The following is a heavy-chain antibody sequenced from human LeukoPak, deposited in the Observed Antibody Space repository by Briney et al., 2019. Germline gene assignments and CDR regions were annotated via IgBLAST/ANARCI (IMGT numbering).Heavy chain of an antibody. V-gene: IGHV4-30-4*01. Sequence: SETLSLTCTVSGGSISSGDYYWSWIRQPPGKGLEWIGYIYYSGSTYYNPSLKSRVTISVDTSKNQFSLKLSSVTAADTAVYYCARGGVGYSYGFHYWGQGTLVTVSS. CDR3: ARGGVGYSYGFHY. D-gene: IGHD5-18*01. CDR2: IYYSGST. CDR1: GGSISSGDYY. J-gene: IGHJ4*02.